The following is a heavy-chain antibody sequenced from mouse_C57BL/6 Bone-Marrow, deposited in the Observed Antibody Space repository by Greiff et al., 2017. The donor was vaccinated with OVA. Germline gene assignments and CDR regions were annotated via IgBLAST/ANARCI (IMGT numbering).Heavy chain of an antibody. CDR3: ASEDGYFRH. CDR2: IYPRSGNT. Sequence: QVQLKESGAELARPGASVKLSCKASGYTFTSYGISWVKQRTGQGLEWIGEIYPRSGNTYYNEKFKGKATLTADKSSSTAYMELRSLTSEDSAVYFCASEDGYFRHWGQGTTLTVSS. V-gene: IGHV1-81*01. CDR1: GYTFTSYG. D-gene: IGHD2-3*01. J-gene: IGHJ2*01.